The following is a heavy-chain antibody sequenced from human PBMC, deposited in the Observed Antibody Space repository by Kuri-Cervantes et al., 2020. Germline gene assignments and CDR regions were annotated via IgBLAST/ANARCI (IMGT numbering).Heavy chain of an antibody. D-gene: IGHD3-3*01. CDR2: IWYDGSNK. CDR3: ARDGGLGGSLEWLPSPFDY. V-gene: IGHV3-33*08. J-gene: IGHJ4*02. CDR1: GFTFSSYS. Sequence: GESLKISCAASGFTFSSYSMNWVRQAPGKGLEWVAVIWYDGSNKYYADSVKGRFTISRDNSKNTLYLQMNSLRAEDTAVYYCARDGGLGGSLEWLPSPFDYWGQGTLVTVSS.